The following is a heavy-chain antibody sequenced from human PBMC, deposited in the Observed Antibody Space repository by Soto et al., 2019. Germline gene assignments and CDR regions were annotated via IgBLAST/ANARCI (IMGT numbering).Heavy chain of an antibody. D-gene: IGHD1-7*01. J-gene: IGHJ3*02. CDR1: GYTFTGYY. Sequence: SVKVSCKASGYTFTGYYMHWVRQAPGQGLEWMGWIIPISGSANYAQKFQGRVTITADKSTSTAYMELSSLRSEDTAVYYCARRALYNWNYAGAFDIWGQGTMVTVSS. V-gene: IGHV1-69*10. CDR3: ARRALYNWNYAGAFDI. CDR2: IIPISGSA.